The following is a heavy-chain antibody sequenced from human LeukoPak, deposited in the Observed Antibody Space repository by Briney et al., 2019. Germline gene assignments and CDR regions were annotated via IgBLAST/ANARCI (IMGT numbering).Heavy chain of an antibody. D-gene: IGHD1-7*01. V-gene: IGHV5-51*01. CDR2: IYPGDSGT. CDR3: AKLGGPVVTGTSGWFDP. Sequence: GESLKISCKASGYSFTNYWIGWVRPMPGKGLEWMGIIYPGDSGTRYSPSFQGQVTISADKSITTAYLQWSSLKASDTAMYYCAKLGGPVVTGTSGWFDPWGQGTLVTVSS. J-gene: IGHJ5*02. CDR1: GYSFTNYW.